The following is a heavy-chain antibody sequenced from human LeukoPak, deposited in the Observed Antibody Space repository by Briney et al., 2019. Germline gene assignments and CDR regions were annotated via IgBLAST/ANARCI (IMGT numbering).Heavy chain of an antibody. CDR3: AKSTVTLLYYFDF. Sequence: PGGSLRLSCAASGFTFSSYAMSWVRQAPGKGLEWVSGISGGGGSTYYAASAKGRFTISRDISKNTLDLQMNSLRVEDTAVYYCAKSTVTLLYYFDFWGQGTLVAVSS. J-gene: IGHJ4*02. CDR2: ISGGGGST. D-gene: IGHD4-17*01. CDR1: GFTFSSYA. V-gene: IGHV3-23*01.